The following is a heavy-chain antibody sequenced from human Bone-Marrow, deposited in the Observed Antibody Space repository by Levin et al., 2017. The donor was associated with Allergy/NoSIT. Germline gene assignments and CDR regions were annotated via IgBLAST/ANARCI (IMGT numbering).Heavy chain of an antibody. Sequence: ASVKVSCKISGYTLNELSIHWVRQAPRKGLEWMGTFDPDDGETFYAQNFQGRVALTEDTSTSTAYMELSSLRSEDTAIYYCATAVSGVNLYDVSPHWGQGTLVTVSS. CDR1: GYTLNELS. CDR2: FDPDDGET. D-gene: IGHD3-3*01. J-gene: IGHJ4*02. V-gene: IGHV1-24*01. CDR3: ATAVSGVNLYDVSPH.